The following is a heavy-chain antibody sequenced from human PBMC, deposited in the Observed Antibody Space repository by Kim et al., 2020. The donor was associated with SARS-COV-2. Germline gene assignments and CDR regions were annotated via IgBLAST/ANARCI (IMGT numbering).Heavy chain of an antibody. Sequence: YENSVKGRFTISWNNANNSLYLQMNIVSAEKTALYYCAKVYIDDNSGYLDYWGQGTLVTVSS. V-gene: IGHV3-9*01. J-gene: IGHJ4*02. CDR3: AKVYIDDNSGYLDY. D-gene: IGHD3-22*01.